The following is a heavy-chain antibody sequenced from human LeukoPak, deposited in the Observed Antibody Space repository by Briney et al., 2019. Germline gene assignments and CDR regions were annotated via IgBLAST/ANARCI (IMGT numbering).Heavy chain of an antibody. J-gene: IGHJ4*02. V-gene: IGHV3-23*01. D-gene: IGHD4-17*01. Sequence: GGSLRLSCAASGFTFSSYAMSWVRQAPGRGLEWVSAISGSGGSTYYADSVKGQFTISRDNSKNTLYLQMNSLRAEDTAVYYCAKVSSMTTVSNWGQGTLVTVSS. CDR2: ISGSGGST. CDR1: GFTFSSYA. CDR3: AKVSSMTTVSN.